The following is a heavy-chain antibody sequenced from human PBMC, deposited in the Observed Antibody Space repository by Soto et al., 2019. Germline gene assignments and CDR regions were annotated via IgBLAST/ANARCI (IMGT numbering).Heavy chain of an antibody. CDR2: ITGSGGST. J-gene: IGHJ4*02. D-gene: IGHD5-18*01. CDR1: GFTFGTYA. V-gene: IGHV3-23*01. CDR3: ARDRRALIQLPFDY. Sequence: GGSLRLSCAASGFTFGTYAMNWVRQAPGKGLEWVSGITGSGGSTYYADSVKGRFTISRDSSKNTLYLQMNSLRAEDTAVYYCARDRRALIQLPFDYWGQGTLVTVSS.